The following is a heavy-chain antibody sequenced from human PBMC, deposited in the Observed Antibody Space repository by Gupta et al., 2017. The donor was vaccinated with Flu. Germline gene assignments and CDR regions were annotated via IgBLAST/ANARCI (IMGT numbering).Heavy chain of an antibody. J-gene: IGHJ3*01. CDR1: GFTLRSYT. V-gene: IGHV3-21*01. Sequence: AAAGFTLRSYTMNWVRQAPGKGLEWVSSISPSSSSIHYADSVKGRFTVSRDNTKNSLYLQMNSLSAEDTAIYYCARDINWGDALDLWGQGTMVTVSS. D-gene: IGHD7-27*01. CDR3: ARDINWGDALDL. CDR2: ISPSSSSI.